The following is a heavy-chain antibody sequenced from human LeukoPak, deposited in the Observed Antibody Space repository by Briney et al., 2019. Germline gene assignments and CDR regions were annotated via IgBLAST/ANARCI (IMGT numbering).Heavy chain of an antibody. CDR2: ISPYNGNT. Sequence: GASVKVSCNASGYTFTTFGVSWVRQAPGQGLEWMGWISPYNGNTNYTQKLQGRVTMTTDTSTTTAYMELRSLRSDDTVVYYCARSGSYRSSYDYWGQGTRVTVSS. CDR1: GYTFTTFG. V-gene: IGHV1-18*01. CDR3: ARSGSYRSSYDY. D-gene: IGHD1-26*01. J-gene: IGHJ4*02.